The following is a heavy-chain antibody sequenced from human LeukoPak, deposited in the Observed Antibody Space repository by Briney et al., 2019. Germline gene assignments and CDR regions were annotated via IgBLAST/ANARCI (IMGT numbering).Heavy chain of an antibody. CDR2: ISYHARDQ. D-gene: IGHD2-8*01. CDR1: GFTFSSYA. CDR3: AAQPCINGICYLDY. Sequence: GGSLRLSCAASGFTFSSYAMHWVRQAPGKGLEWVTVISYHARDQFYADSVKGRFTVSRDNSRNTLYLQMNSLRAEDSAVYYCAAQPCINGICYLDYWGQGTLVTVSS. V-gene: IGHV3-30*04. J-gene: IGHJ4*02.